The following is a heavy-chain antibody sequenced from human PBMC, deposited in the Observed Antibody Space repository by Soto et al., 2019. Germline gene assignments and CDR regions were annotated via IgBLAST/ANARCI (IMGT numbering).Heavy chain of an antibody. J-gene: IGHJ4*02. V-gene: IGHV1-2*04. CDR3: ARGLYYYATSHYFDY. D-gene: IGHD3-10*01. Sequence: ASVKVSCKASGYTFTGYYMHWVRQAPGQGLEWMGWINPNSGGTNYAQKFQGWVTMTGDTSISTAYMELSRLRSEDTAVYYCARGLYYYATSHYFDYWGQGTLVTVSS. CDR2: INPNSGGT. CDR1: GYTFTGYY.